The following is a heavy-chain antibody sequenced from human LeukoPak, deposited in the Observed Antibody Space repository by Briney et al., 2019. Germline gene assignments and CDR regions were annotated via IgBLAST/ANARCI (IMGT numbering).Heavy chain of an antibody. Sequence: GGSLRLSCAASGFTFSDYYMSWIRQAPGKGLEWVSSISSSSSYIYYADSVKGRFTISRDNAKNSLYLQMNSLRAEDTALYYCARDRGVDTAMVNWFDPWGQGTLVTVSS. CDR3: ARDRGVDTAMVNWFDP. J-gene: IGHJ5*02. CDR1: GFTFSDYY. CDR2: ISSSSSYI. V-gene: IGHV3-11*05. D-gene: IGHD5-18*01.